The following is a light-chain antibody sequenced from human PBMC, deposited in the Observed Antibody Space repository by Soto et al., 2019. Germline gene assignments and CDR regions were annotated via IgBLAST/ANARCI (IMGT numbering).Light chain of an antibody. CDR3: ATWDDSLNIYV. J-gene: IGLJ1*01. CDR1: SSNVGSNT. CDR2: RNA. V-gene: IGLV1-44*01. Sequence: QSVLTQPPSAYGTPGQRITISCSGCSSNVGSNTVNWYQQVPGVAPKLLIYRNAQRPSGVPDRFSGSKSGTSASLVISGLQSGDEADYYCATWDDSLNIYVFGTGTKVTVL.